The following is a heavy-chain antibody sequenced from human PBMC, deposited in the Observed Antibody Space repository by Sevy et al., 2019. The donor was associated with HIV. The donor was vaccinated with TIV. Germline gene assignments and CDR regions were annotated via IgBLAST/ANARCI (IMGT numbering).Heavy chain of an antibody. Sequence: ASVKVSCKASGGTFSSYAISWVRQAPGQGLEWMGGIIPIFGTANYAQKFQGRVTITADKSTSTAYMELSSLRSEDTAMYYCARDDDYVWGNWGQGTLVTVSS. V-gene: IGHV1-69*06. CDR1: GGTFSSYA. D-gene: IGHD3-16*01. CDR3: ARDDDYVWGN. J-gene: IGHJ4*02. CDR2: IIPIFGTA.